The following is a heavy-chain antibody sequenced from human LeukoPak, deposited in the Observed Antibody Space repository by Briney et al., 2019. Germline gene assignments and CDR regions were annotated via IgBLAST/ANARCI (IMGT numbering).Heavy chain of an antibody. V-gene: IGHV1-69*01. Sequence: SVKVACKASGGTFSSYAISWVRQAPGQGLEWMGGIIPIFGTANYAQKFQGSVTITADESTSTAHMELSSLRSEDTAVYYCARAPRVEGSSDLPLDYYYYMDVWGKGTTVTVSS. J-gene: IGHJ6*03. CDR2: IIPIFGTA. CDR3: ARAPRVEGSSDLPLDYYYYMDV. D-gene: IGHD6-6*01. CDR1: GGTFSSYA.